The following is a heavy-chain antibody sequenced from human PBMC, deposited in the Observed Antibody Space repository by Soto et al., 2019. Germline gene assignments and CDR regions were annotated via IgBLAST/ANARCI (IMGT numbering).Heavy chain of an antibody. CDR3: AKFRGAGSHYLYHFDS. Sequence: PGGSLRLSCVASGFTFSTYATGWVRQAPGKGLEWVSSISGSGRGTYYADSVKGRFTISRDNSRNTLYLQINSLRVEDTALYYCAKFRGAGSHYLYHFDSWGQGTLVTVSS. CDR1: GFTFSTYA. CDR2: ISGSGRGT. J-gene: IGHJ4*02. D-gene: IGHD3-10*01. V-gene: IGHV3-23*01.